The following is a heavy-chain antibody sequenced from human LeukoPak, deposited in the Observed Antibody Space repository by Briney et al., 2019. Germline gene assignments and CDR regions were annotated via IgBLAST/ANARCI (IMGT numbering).Heavy chain of an antibody. J-gene: IGHJ3*02. V-gene: IGHV5-51*01. CDR2: IYPGDSDT. CDR3: ARYKNGVAAAGTGAFDI. D-gene: IGHD6-13*01. Sequence: GESLKISCKGSGYSFTSYWIGWVRQMPGKGLEWMGIIYPGDSDTRYSPSFQDQVTISADKSISTAYLQLSSLKASDTAMYYCARYKNGVAAAGTGAFDIWGQGTMVTVSS. CDR1: GYSFTSYW.